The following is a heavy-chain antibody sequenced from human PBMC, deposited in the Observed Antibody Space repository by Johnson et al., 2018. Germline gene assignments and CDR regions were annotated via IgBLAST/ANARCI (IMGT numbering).Heavy chain of an antibody. Sequence: VQLVESGGGLIQPGGSLRLSCAASGFTVTSDFMTWVRQAPGKGLEWVPIIYTGAIDGRTYYADSVKGLITISRDNSNATLTLQMDSLRVEDPAVDYCAKVKNHRQLLVDPWGRVTLVTVSS. J-gene: IGHJ5*02. CDR3: AKVKNHRQLLVDP. CDR1: GFTVTSDF. CDR2: IYTGAIDGRT. V-gene: IGHV3-53*01. D-gene: IGHD1-14*01.